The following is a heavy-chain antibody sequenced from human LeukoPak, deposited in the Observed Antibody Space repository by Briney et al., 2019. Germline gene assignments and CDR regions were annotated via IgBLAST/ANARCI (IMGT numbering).Heavy chain of an antibody. Sequence: GESLKISCQGSGYSFSNYWIGWVRQMPGKGLEWMGIIYPGDSDTRYSPSLQGLVSISADKSISTAYLQWSSLKASDTAIYYCARRDSSGWFPLDYWGQGTLVTVSS. V-gene: IGHV5-51*01. CDR1: GYSFSNYW. CDR3: ARRDSSGWFPLDY. J-gene: IGHJ4*02. CDR2: IYPGDSDT. D-gene: IGHD6-19*01.